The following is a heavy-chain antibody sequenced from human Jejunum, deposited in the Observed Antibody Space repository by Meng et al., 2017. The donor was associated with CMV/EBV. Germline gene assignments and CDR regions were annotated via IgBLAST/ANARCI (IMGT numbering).Heavy chain of an antibody. D-gene: IGHD3-22*01. CDR3: ASYYDTSGYYSYFDF. J-gene: IGHJ4*02. CDR2: IKPDSGGT. Sequence: SGYTFTGYYVRWVRQAPGQGLGWMGWIKPDSGGTKYAQKFQGRVTMSSDTSISTAYMELSMLRSDDTAVYYCASYYDTSGYYSYFDFWGQGTLVTVSS. V-gene: IGHV1-2*02. CDR1: GYTFTGYY.